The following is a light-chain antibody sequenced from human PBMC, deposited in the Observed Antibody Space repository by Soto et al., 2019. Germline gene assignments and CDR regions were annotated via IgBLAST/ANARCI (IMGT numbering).Light chain of an antibody. CDR3: QQYNSYSPWT. Sequence: EIQMTQSPSTLSASVGDSVTITCRASQSISSWLAWYQQKPGKAPKLLIYDASSLESGVPSRFSGSGSGTEFTLTISSLQPDDFATYYCQQYNSYSPWTFGQGTKV. J-gene: IGKJ1*01. CDR2: DAS. V-gene: IGKV1-5*01. CDR1: QSISSW.